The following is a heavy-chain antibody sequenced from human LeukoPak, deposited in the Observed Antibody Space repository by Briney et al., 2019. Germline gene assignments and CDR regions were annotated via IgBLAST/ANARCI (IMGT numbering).Heavy chain of an antibody. V-gene: IGHV3-21*01. CDR2: ISSSSGYI. J-gene: IGHJ4*02. CDR1: GFTFSSYS. D-gene: IGHD5-18*01. Sequence: GGSLRLSCAASGFTFSSYSMNWVRQAPGKGLEWVSSISSSSGYIYYADSVKGRFTISRDSAKNSLYLQMNSLRAEDTAVYYCARELSYGYYYWGQGTLVTVSS. CDR3: ARELSYGYYY.